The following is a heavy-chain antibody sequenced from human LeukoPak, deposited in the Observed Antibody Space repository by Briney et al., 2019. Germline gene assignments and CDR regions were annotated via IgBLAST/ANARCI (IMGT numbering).Heavy chain of an antibody. CDR1: GFAIDDYG. J-gene: IGHJ4*02. D-gene: IGHD3-22*01. CDR2: INWNGGST. CDR3: ARVGEYYYDSSGYYPGY. Sequence: AGGSLRLSCAASGFAIDDYGMSWVRQAPGKGLEWVSGINWNGGSTGYADSVKGRFTISRDNAKNSLYLQMNSLRAEDTALYYCARVGEYYYDSSGYYPGYWGQGTLVTVSS. V-gene: IGHV3-20*04.